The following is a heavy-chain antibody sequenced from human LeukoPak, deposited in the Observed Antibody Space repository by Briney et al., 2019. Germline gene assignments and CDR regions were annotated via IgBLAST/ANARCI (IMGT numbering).Heavy chain of an antibody. J-gene: IGHJ5*02. V-gene: IGHV4-59*11. D-gene: IGHD1-1*01. CDR1: GGSISSHY. CDR2: IYYSGST. CDR3: ARGYTWNHGGLWFDP. Sequence: PSETLSLTCTVSGGSISSHYWGWIRQPPGKGLEWIGYIYYSGSTNYNPSLKSRVTISVDTSKNQFSLKLSSVTAADTAVYYCARGYTWNHGGLWFDPWGQGTLVTVSS.